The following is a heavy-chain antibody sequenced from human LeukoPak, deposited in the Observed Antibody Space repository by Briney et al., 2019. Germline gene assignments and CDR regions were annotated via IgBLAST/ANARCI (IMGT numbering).Heavy chain of an antibody. D-gene: IGHD2-15*01. Sequence: PGGSLRLSCAASGFTFSSYWMSWVRQAPGKGLEWVATIKEDGSEKYYVDSVKGRFTISRDNAKNSLYLQMNSLRAEDTAVFYCARPHCTGGTCYDYWGQGTLVTVSS. CDR3: ARPHCTGGTCYDY. CDR2: IKEDGSEK. V-gene: IGHV3-7*05. CDR1: GFTFSSYW. J-gene: IGHJ4*02.